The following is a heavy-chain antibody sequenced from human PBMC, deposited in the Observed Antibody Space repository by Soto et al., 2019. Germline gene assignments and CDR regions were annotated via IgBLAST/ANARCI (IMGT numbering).Heavy chain of an antibody. J-gene: IGHJ4*02. D-gene: IGHD5-12*01. CDR3: ESTASVGDYPY. CDR2: IYHSGTT. V-gene: IGHV4-38-2*01. CDR1: DDSISTCYY. Sequence: PAETLSLTCAVSDDSISTCYYWAGIRQPPGKGLEWIGSIYHSGTTYYNPSLKSRVTISVDTSKNQFSLRLSSVTAADSAVFYCESTASVGDYPYLGQGKLVT.